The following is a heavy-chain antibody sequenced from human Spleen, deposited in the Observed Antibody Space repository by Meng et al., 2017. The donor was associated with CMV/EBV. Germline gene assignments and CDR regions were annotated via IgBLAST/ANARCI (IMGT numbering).Heavy chain of an antibody. CDR2: IYYSGST. V-gene: IGHV4-59*01. J-gene: IGHJ4*02. Sequence: SETLSLTCTVSGGSISSYYWSWIRQPPGKGLEWIGYIYYSGSTNYNPSLKSRVTISVDTSKNQFSLKLSSVTAADTAVYYCASDLLGYCTSSSCSEPELTDYWGQGTLVTVSS. CDR3: ASDLLGYCTSSSCSEPELTDY. CDR1: GGSISSYY. D-gene: IGHD2-2*01.